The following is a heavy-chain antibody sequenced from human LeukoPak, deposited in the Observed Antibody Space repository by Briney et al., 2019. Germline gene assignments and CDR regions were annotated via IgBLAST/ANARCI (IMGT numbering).Heavy chain of an antibody. CDR2: TSAGDGSR. CDR3: AKTLGSGGFFFAFDI. CDR1: AFTFSDYA. J-gene: IGHJ3*02. D-gene: IGHD2-15*01. Sequence: GGSLRLSCAASAFTFSDYAMTWVRQAPGKALEWVSGTSAGDGSRHYADSVKGRFTISRDNFKNTLYLQMNSLRAEDTAVYYCAKTLGSGGFFFAFDIWGQGTMVTVSS. V-gene: IGHV3-23*01.